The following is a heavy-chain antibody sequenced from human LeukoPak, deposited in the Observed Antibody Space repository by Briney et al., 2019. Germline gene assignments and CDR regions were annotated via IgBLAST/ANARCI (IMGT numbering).Heavy chain of an antibody. CDR2: INYSGTT. V-gene: IGHV4-39*07. CDR1: GGSMSSSGYY. J-gene: IGHJ6*02. CDR3: AREDGGYDHDYYYGMDV. Sequence: PSETLSLTCTASGGSMSSSGYYWGWIRQPPGKGLEWIASINYSGTTYYNPSLKSRVTISEDRSKNQFSLKLSSVTAADTAVYYCAREDGGYDHDYYYGMDVWGQGTTVTVSS. D-gene: IGHD5-12*01.